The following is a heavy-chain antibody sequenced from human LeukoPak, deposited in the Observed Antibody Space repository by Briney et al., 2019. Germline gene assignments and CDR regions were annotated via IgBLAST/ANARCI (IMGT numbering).Heavy chain of an antibody. Sequence: PGGSLRLSCAASGLIFNDAWMTWVRQAPGRGLEWVGRIKSKTDGASIDYAAPVKGRFTISRDDSKSIAYLQMNSLKTEDTAVYYCTRAGYSSGWYFDYWGQGTLVTVSS. CDR3: TRAGYSSGWYFDY. CDR2: IKSKTDGASI. J-gene: IGHJ4*02. D-gene: IGHD6-19*01. V-gene: IGHV3-15*07. CDR1: GLIFNDAW.